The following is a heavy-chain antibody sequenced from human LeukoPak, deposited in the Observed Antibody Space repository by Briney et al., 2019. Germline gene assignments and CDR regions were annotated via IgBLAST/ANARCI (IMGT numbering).Heavy chain of an antibody. CDR1: GGSISSYY. J-gene: IGHJ3*02. Sequence: PSETLSLTCTVSGGSISSYYWSWIRQAPGEGLEWMGYIYYSGSTNYNPSLKSRVTISVDTSKNQFSLKLSSVTAADTAVYYCARGLYSSSWYRAAGAFDIWGQGTIVTVSS. D-gene: IGHD6-13*01. CDR2: IYYSGST. CDR3: ARGLYSSSWYRAAGAFDI. V-gene: IGHV4-59*01.